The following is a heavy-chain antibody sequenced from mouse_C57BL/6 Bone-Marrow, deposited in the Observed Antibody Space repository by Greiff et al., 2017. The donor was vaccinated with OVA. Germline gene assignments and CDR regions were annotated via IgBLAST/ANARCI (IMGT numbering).Heavy chain of an antibody. CDR3: AVLGRPFAY. J-gene: IGHJ3*01. CDR1: GYTFTDYY. CDR2: INPYNGGT. V-gene: IGHV1-19*01. Sequence: EVKVVESGPVLVKPGASVKMSCKASGYTFTDYYMNWVKPSHGKSLEWIGVINPYNGGTSYNQKFKGKATLTVDKSSSTAYMELNSLTSEDSAVDYCAVLGRPFAYWGQGTLVTVSA. D-gene: IGHD4-1*01.